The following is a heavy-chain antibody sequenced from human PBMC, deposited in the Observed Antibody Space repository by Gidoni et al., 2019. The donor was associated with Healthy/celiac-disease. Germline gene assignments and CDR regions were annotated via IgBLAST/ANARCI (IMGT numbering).Heavy chain of an antibody. CDR1: GSPFSSSS. CDR2: ISSSSSTR. J-gene: IGHJ5*02. V-gene: IGHV3-48*02. CDR3: ARDQEYRGIVVIRSWFDP. Sequence: EVQLVESGGGLVQPGGSLRLSCAASGSPFSSSSMNWVRQAPGKGLEWVSYISSSSSTRYYADSVKGRFTISRDNAKNSLYLQMNSLRDEDTAVYYCARDQEYRGIVVIRSWFDPWGQGTLVTVSS. D-gene: IGHD3-22*01.